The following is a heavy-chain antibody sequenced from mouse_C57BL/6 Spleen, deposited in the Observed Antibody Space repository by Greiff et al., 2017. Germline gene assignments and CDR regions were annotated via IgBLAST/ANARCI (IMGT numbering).Heavy chain of an antibody. CDR3: ARRATGNYAMDY. V-gene: IGHV5-12*01. D-gene: IGHD4-1*01. Sequence: EVMLVESGGGLVQPGGSLKLSCAASGFTFSDYYMYWVRQTPEKRLEWVAYISNGGGSTYYPDTVKGRFTISRDNAKNTLYLQMSRLKSEDTAMYYCARRATGNYAMDYWGQGTSVTVSS. J-gene: IGHJ4*01. CDR2: ISNGGGST. CDR1: GFTFSDYY.